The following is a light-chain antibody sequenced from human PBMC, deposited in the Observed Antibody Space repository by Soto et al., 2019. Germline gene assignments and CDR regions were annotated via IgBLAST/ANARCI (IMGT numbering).Light chain of an antibody. CDR2: EVT. CDR1: SNDVGAYDY. CDR3: SSYRGSSTLT. Sequence: QSARTQPASVSGSPGQSITISCTGTSNDVGAYDYVSWYQQHPGKAPKLIIYEVTYRPSGASNRFSGSQSGNTASLTISGLQAEDEADYYCSSYRGSSTLTFGGGTKVTVL. V-gene: IGLV2-14*01. J-gene: IGLJ2*01.